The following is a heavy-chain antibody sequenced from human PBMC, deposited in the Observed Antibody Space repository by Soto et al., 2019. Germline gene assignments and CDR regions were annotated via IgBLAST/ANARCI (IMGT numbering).Heavy chain of an antibody. CDR1: GDSISDSF. D-gene: IGHD3-22*01. V-gene: IGHV4-59*01. CDR2: MHHTGNT. J-gene: IGHJ4*02. Sequence: PSETLSLTCTVSGDSISDSFWSWVRQPPGKGLEWIGLMHHTGNTNYNPSLETRVTMSVDTSTNHFSLTLTSVTPADTAMYYCARGLEDNSDQHFGHLFDSWGQGTLVTVSS. CDR3: ARGLEDNSDQHFGHLFDS.